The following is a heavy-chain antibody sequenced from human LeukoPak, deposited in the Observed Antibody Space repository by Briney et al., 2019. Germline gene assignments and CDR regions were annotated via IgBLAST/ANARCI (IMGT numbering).Heavy chain of an antibody. D-gene: IGHD2-8*01. J-gene: IGHJ4*02. CDR2: IYSGGNT. CDR1: GFTVSSHY. CDR3: ARDPRIYCTNGICRDDYFDN. Sequence: GGSLRLSCAASGFTVSSHYMSWVRQAPGKGLEWVSLIYSGGNTYYADSVKGRFTISRDNAKDSLFLQMNSLRAEDTAIYYCARDPRIYCTNGICRDDYFDNWGQGTLVTVSS. V-gene: IGHV3-66*01.